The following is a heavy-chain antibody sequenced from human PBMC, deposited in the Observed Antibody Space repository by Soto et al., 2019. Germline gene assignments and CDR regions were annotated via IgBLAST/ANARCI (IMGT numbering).Heavy chain of an antibody. CDR2: IKQDGSEK. V-gene: IGHV3-7*01. J-gene: IGHJ6*03. D-gene: IGHD6-19*01. CDR3: ARVRGVHQWLEPYYYYYMDV. Sequence: PGGSLXLSCAASGFTFXSYWMXXXRXXXGXGLXXVANIKQDGSEKYYVDSVKGRFTISRDNPKNSLYLQMNSLRAEDTAVYYCARVRGVHQWLEPYYYYYMDVWGKGTTVTVSS. CDR1: GFTFXSYW.